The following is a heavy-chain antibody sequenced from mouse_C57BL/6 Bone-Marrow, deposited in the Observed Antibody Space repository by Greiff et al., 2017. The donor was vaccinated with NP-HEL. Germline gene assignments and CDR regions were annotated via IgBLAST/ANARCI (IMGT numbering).Heavy chain of an antibody. J-gene: IGHJ1*03. Sequence: QVQLQQPGAELVKPGASVKLSCKASGYTFTSYWMHWVKQRPGQGLEWIVMIHPNSGSTNYNEKFKSKATLTVDKSSSTAYMQLSSLTSEDSAVYYCARGGYYVHWYFDVWGTGTTVTVSS. D-gene: IGHD2-3*01. V-gene: IGHV1-64*01. CDR1: GYTFTSYW. CDR3: ARGGYYVHWYFDV. CDR2: IHPNSGST.